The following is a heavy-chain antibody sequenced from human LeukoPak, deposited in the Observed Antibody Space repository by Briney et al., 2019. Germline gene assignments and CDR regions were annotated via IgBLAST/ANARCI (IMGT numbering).Heavy chain of an antibody. V-gene: IGHV1-2*02. CDR2: INASSGAT. CDR3: ARDVTTWSSFDP. CDR1: GYTFTDYY. D-gene: IGHD1-14*01. J-gene: IGHJ5*02. Sequence: ASVKVSCKASGYTFTDYYLHWVRQAPGQGLEWMGWINASSGATKYEQKFQGRVTMTRDTSINTTYMEVTSLRSDDTAVYYCARDVTTWSSFDPWGQGTLVTVSS.